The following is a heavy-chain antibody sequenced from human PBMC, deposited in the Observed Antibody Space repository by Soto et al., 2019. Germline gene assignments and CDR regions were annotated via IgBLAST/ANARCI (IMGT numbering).Heavy chain of an antibody. Sequence: QVHLVQSGAEVKKPGASVKVSCQGSGYAFTTYGITWVRQAPGQGLEWTGWCRAHKGNTNYAQKLPGRVTVTRDTSTSTAYMELRSLRYDDTAVDFCARGRYGDYWGQGALVTVSS. J-gene: IGHJ4*02. CDR3: ARGRYGDY. V-gene: IGHV1-18*01. CDR1: GYAFTTYG. CDR2: CRAHKGNT. D-gene: IGHD1-1*01.